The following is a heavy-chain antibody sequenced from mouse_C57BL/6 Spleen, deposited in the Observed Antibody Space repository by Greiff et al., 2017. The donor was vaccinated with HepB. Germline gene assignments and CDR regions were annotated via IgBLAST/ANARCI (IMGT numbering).Heavy chain of an antibody. D-gene: IGHD1-1*01. CDR2: ISSGSSTI. CDR1: GFTFSDYG. J-gene: IGHJ4*01. V-gene: IGHV5-17*01. Sequence: ELKLVESGGGLVKPGGSLKLSCAASGFTFSDYGMHWVRQAPEKGLEWVAYISSGSSTIYYADTVKGRFTLSRDNAKNTLFLQMTSLRSEDTAMYYCARTTVVAHYAMDYWGQGTSVTVSS. CDR3: ARTTVVAHYAMDY.